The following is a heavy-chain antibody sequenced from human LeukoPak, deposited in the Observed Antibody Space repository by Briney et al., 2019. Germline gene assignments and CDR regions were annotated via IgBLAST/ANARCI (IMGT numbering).Heavy chain of an antibody. CDR2: IKQDGSQE. D-gene: IGHD3-3*01. J-gene: IGHJ3*02. V-gene: IGHV3-7*01. Sequence: GGSLRLSCAASRFTLSTYWMSWVRQAPGKGLEWVAHIKQDGSQEYYVDSVKGRFTISRDNAKNSLYLQMNSLRAEDTAVYYCAREGPYYDFWSGPSAHAFDIWGQGTMVTVSS. CDR1: RFTLSTYW. CDR3: AREGPYYDFWSGPSAHAFDI.